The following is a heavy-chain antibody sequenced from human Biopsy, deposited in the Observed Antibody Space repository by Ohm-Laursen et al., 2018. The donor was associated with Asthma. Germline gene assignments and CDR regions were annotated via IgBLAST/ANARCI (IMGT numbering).Heavy chain of an antibody. V-gene: IGHV1-3*01. D-gene: IGHD3-9*01. CDR2: INAGNGNT. CDR3: ARTYYDFLTGQVNDVFAI. Sequence: VSVKVSCKASGYTFINYAIHWVRQAPGQRLEWMGWINAGNGNTKYSQKFQGRVTITRDTSASTAYMDLSSLRSEDTAVYYCARTYYDFLTGQVNDVFAIWGQGTMVTVSS. CDR1: GYTFINYA. J-gene: IGHJ3*02.